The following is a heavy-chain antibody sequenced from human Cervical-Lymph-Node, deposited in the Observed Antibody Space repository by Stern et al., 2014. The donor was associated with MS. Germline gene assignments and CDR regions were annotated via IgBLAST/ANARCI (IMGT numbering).Heavy chain of an antibody. CDR2: ISHDGSNK. D-gene: IGHD4-17*01. J-gene: IGHJ6*02. Sequence: QLVQSGGGVVRPGRSLRLSCATSGFTFSRYAVLWVRQAPGKGLEWVAAISHDGSNKFYGDSVKGRFTISRDNSKNTLFLQMNNLRPEDSGVYHCARDRLDGDYVYYYGLDVWGQGTTVTVSS. CDR1: GFTFSRYA. V-gene: IGHV3-30*04. CDR3: ARDRLDGDYVYYYGLDV.